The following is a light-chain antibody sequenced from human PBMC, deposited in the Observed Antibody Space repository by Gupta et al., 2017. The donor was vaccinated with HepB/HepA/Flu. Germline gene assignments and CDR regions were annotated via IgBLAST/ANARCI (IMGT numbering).Light chain of an antibody. CDR3: QQGNTPLT. CDR2: AAS. V-gene: IGKV1-39*01. J-gene: IGKJ1*01. Sequence: DIQMTQSPSSLSASVGDRVTITCRASQSISSYLNWYQQKPGKAPKLLSYAASSLQSGVPSRFSGRGSGTEFTLTIRSVQPEYVATYYCQQGNTPLTFGQGTKVEIK. CDR1: QSISSY.